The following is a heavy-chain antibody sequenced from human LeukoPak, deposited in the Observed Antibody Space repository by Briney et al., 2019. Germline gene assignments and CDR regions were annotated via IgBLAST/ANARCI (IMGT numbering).Heavy chain of an antibody. J-gene: IGHJ4*02. CDR3: ARGDNAAHFFDF. D-gene: IGHD2-2*01. CDR2: INPRSGGT. CDR1: EYTFIGYY. Sequence: ASVKLSCKASEYTFIGYYMHWVRQAPGQGLEWMGWINPRSGGTNYAEKFQGRVSMTRDTSINTAYMELRRLRFDDTAVYYCARGDNAAHFFDFWGQGSLVTVSS. V-gene: IGHV1-2*02.